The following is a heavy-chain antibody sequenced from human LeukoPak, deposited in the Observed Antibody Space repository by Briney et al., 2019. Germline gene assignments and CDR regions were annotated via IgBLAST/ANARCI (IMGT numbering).Heavy chain of an antibody. J-gene: IGHJ4*02. V-gene: IGHV1-18*01. CDR3: ARVGLAAAAFDY. D-gene: IGHD6-13*01. CDR1: GYTFTSYG. CDR2: ISAYNGNA. Sequence: ASVKVSCKASGYTFTSYGISWVRQAPGQWLEWMGWISAYNGNANYAQKLQGRVTMTTDTSTSTAYMELRSLRSDDTAVYYRARVGLAAAAFDYWGQGTLVTVSS.